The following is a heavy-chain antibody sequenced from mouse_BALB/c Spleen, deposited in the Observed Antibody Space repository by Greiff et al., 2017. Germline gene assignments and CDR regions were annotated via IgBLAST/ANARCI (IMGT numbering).Heavy chain of an antibody. CDR1: GFTFSSYA. Sequence: EVQLVESGGGLVKPGGSLKLSCAASGFTFSSYAMSWVRQSPEKRLEWVAEISSGGSYTYYPDTVTGRFTISRDNAKNTLYLEMSSLRSEDTAMYYCATYYGNYEGFADWGQGTLVTVSA. J-gene: IGHJ3*01. CDR2: ISSGGSYT. V-gene: IGHV5-9-4*01. D-gene: IGHD2-10*01. CDR3: ATYYGNYEGFAD.